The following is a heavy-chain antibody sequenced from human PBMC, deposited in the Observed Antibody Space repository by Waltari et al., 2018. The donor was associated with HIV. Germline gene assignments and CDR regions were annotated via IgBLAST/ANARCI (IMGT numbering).Heavy chain of an antibody. V-gene: IGHV3-7*01. D-gene: IGHD3-22*01. CDR2: IKPEGSET. CDR1: GFTFSSHW. CDR3: AREYFYESSGYYYRSTFDY. J-gene: IGHJ4*02. Sequence: EVQLVESGGGLVQPGESLRLSCAASGFTFSSHWMSWVRQAPGKGRGWVANIKPEGSETYYVDSVKGRFTISRDNAKTSLYLQMNSLRAEDTAVYFCAREYFYESSGYYYRSTFDYWGQGTLVTVSS.